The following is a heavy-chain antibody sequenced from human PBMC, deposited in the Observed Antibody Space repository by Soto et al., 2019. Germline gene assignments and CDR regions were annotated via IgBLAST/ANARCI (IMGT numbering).Heavy chain of an antibody. J-gene: IGHJ4*02. V-gene: IGHV1-3*01. CDR2: INAGNGNT. CDR3: ARGGPTVVASWGY. Sequence: GASVKVSCKASGYTFTIYAMHWVGQSPLRRLDWMGCINAGNGNTKYSQKFQGRVTITRDTSASTAYMELSSLRSDDTAAYYCARGGPTVVASWGYWGQGTLVTVSS. D-gene: IGHD2-15*01. CDR1: GYTFTIYA.